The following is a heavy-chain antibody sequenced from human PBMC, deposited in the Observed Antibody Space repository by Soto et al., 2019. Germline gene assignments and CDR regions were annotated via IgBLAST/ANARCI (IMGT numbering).Heavy chain of an antibody. D-gene: IGHD6-6*01. J-gene: IGHJ4*02. Sequence: ASVKVSCKASGYTFTSYGISWVRQAPGQGLEWMGWISAYNGNTNYAQKLQGRVTMTTDTSTSTAYMELSSVTAADTAVYYCARGGEEELVIDYWGQGTLVTVSS. CDR3: ARGGEEELVIDY. V-gene: IGHV1-18*01. CDR2: ISAYNGNT. CDR1: GYTFTSYG.